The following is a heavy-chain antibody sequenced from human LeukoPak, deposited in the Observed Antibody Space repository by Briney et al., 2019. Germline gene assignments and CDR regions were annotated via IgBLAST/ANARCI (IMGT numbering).Heavy chain of an antibody. CDR2: IYYSGST. Sequence: SETLSLTCTVSGGSVSSGSYYWSWIRQPPGKGLEWIGYIYYSGSTNYNPSLKSRVTISVDTSENQFSLKLSSVTAADTAVYYCARVTAAAGCDYWGQGTLVTVSS. J-gene: IGHJ4*02. CDR3: ARVTAAAGCDY. D-gene: IGHD6-13*01. CDR1: GGSVSSGSYY. V-gene: IGHV4-61*01.